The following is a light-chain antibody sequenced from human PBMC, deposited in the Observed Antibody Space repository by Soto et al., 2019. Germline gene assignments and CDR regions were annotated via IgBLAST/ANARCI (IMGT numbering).Light chain of an antibody. CDR1: SSNIGSNS. J-gene: IGLJ2*01. V-gene: IGLV1-44*01. CDR3: AAWDDSLNVVI. Sequence: QSVLTQPPSAYGTPGQRVTISCYGSSSNIGSNSVNWYQQFPGTAPKLLISSNNQRPSGVPDRFSGSKSGTSASLAISGLQSEDEADYYCAAWDDSLNVVIFGGGTQLTVL. CDR2: SNN.